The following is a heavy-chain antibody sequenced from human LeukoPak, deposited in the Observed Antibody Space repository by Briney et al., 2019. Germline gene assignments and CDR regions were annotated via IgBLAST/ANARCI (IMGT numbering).Heavy chain of an antibody. CDR3: ARDPPYPGHYDSSGYYPNWFDP. V-gene: IGHV1-69*05. J-gene: IGHJ5*02. D-gene: IGHD3-22*01. CDR2: IIPIFGTA. CDR1: GGTFSSYA. Sequence: GASVKVSCKASGGTFSSYAISWVRQAPGQGLEWMGRIIPIFGTANYAQKFQGRVTITTDESTSTAYMELSSLRSEDTAVYYCARDPPYPGHYDSSGYYPNWFDPWGQGTLVTVST.